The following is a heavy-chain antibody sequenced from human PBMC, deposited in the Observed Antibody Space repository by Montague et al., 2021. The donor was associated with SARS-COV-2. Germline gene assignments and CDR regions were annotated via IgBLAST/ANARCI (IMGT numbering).Heavy chain of an antibody. CDR1: GGSISSSSYY. CDR2: IYYSGST. V-gene: IGHV4-39*01. J-gene: IGHJ4*02. Sequence: SETLSLTCTVSGGSISSSSYYWVWIRPPPGMGLEWIGSIYYSGSTYSNPTLKSRVTISADTSKNQFSLKLVSVTVADTAVYYCAVGREVAEATFDYWGQGTLVTVSS. D-gene: IGHD6-13*01. CDR3: AVGREVAEATFDY.